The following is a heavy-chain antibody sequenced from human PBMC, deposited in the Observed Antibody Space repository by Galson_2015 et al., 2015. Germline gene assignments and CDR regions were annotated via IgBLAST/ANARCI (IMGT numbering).Heavy chain of an antibody. V-gene: IGHV3-30-3*01. Sequence: SLRLSCAASGFTFSSYAMHWVRQAPGKGLEWVAVISYDGSNKYYADSVKGRFTISRDNSKNTLYLQMNSLRAEDTAVYYCARDIPEPYCGGDCYWGGAFDIWGQGTMVTASS. CDR2: ISYDGSNK. D-gene: IGHD2-21*02. CDR1: GFTFSSYA. CDR3: ARDIPEPYCGGDCYWGGAFDI. J-gene: IGHJ3*02.